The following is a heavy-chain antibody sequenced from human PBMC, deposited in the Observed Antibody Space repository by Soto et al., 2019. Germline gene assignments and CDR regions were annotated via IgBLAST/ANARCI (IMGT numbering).Heavy chain of an antibody. J-gene: IGHJ6*02. D-gene: IGHD3-3*01. CDR3: VRDSPRFRGGMDV. V-gene: IGHV4-61*01. CDR2: ISHSGVT. CDR1: GASVSSGSDY. Sequence: PSETLSLTCTVSGASVSSGSDYWNWFRQPPGERPEWIGYISHSGVTNYNPSLKSRLTISLDTAKDQVLLRLTSVTATDAAVYYCVRDSPRFRGGMDVWGQGTTVTVSS.